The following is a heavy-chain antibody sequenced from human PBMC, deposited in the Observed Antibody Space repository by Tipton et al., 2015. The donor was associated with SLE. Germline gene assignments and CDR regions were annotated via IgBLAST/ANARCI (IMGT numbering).Heavy chain of an antibody. D-gene: IGHD3-3*01. V-gene: IGHV1-46*01. CDR1: GYTFTSYY. J-gene: IGHJ3*02. Sequence: QLVQSGAEVKKPGASVKVSCKASGYTFTSYYMHWVRQAPGQGLEWMGIINPSGGSTSYAQKFQGRVTMTTDTSTSTAYMELRSLRSDDTAVYYCARDRNDFWSGYYTYDAFDIWGQGTMVTVSS. CDR2: INPSGGST. CDR3: ARDRNDFWSGYYTYDAFDI.